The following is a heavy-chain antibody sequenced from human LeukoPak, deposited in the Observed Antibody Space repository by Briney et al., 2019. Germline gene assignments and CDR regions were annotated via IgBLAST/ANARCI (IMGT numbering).Heavy chain of an antibody. CDR2: MNPNSGNT. CDR1: GYTFTSYD. D-gene: IGHD6-19*01. CDR3: ARGTWLDNYYYYMDV. V-gene: IGHV1-8*01. Sequence: GASVKVSCKASGYTFTSYDINWVRQATGQGLEWMGWMNPNSGNTGYAQKFQGRVTMTRNTSISTAYMELSSLRSEDAAVYYCARGTWLDNYYYYMDVWGKGTTVTVSS. J-gene: IGHJ6*03.